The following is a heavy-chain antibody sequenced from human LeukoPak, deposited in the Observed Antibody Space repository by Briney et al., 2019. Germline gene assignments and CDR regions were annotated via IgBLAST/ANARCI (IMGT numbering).Heavy chain of an antibody. V-gene: IGHV4-39*07. Sequence: KTSETLSLTCTVSGGSISSYYWGWIRQPPGKGLEWIGSIYYSGSTYYNPSLKSRVTISVDTSKNQFSLKPSSVTAADTAVYYCARDSYGGNTYNWFDPWGQGTLVTVSS. CDR2: IYYSGST. J-gene: IGHJ5*02. CDR1: GGSISSYY. D-gene: IGHD4-23*01. CDR3: ARDSYGGNTYNWFDP.